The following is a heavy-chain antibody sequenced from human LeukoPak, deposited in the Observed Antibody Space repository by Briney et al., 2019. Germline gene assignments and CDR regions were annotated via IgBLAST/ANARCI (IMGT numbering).Heavy chain of an antibody. V-gene: IGHV3-48*03. CDR1: GFTFSSYE. D-gene: IGHD3-22*01. CDR2: ISSSGSPI. CDR3: ARASTWVPGEDRNGYYYPYAFDL. Sequence: PGGSLRLSCAASGFTFSSYEMNWVRQAPGKGLEWVSYISSSGSPIYYADSVEGRFTISRDISKNTLYVQMNSLRADDTAVYYCARASTWVPGEDRNGYYYPYAFDLWGQGTMVTVSS. J-gene: IGHJ3*01.